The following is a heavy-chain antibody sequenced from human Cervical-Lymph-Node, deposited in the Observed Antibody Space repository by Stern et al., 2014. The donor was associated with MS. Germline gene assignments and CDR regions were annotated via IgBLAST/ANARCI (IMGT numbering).Heavy chain of an antibody. CDR2: ISYSGSDI. J-gene: IGHJ6*02. CDR3: AAGYCRSTSCHYGMDV. D-gene: IGHD2-2*01. Sequence: VQLLESGGGLVKPGGSLRLSCAASGFTFSDYFITWIRQGPGKGLAWVSYISYSGSDIYYADSVKGRFTISRDNAKNSLYLQMNSLRVEDTAVYYCAAGYCRSTSCHYGMDVWGQGTTVTVSS. CDR1: GFTFSDYF. V-gene: IGHV3-11*01.